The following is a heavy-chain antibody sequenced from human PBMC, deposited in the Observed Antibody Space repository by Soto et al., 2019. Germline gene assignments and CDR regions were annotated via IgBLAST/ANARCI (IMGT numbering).Heavy chain of an antibody. Sequence: QVQAVQSGAEVQKPGSSVKVSCKASGGTFSSYVISWVRQAPGQGLEWMGRIIPIFGTANYAQKFQGRVTSTADESTSTAYMELSSLRSEDTAVYYCASESGRTRGMDDWGQVTIIPVSS. J-gene: IGHJ6*02. V-gene: IGHV1-69*18. D-gene: IGHD2-8*01. CDR3: ASESGRTRGMDD. CDR2: IIPIFGTA. CDR1: GGTFSSYV.